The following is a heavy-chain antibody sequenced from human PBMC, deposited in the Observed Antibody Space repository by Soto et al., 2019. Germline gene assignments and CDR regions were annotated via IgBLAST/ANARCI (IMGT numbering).Heavy chain of an antibody. J-gene: IGHJ3*02. CDR2: ISWNSGSI. CDR3: AKDIDGGIVVLVAAAGHDAFDI. Sequence: EVQLVESGGGLVQPGRSLRLSCAASGFTFDDYAMHWVRQAPGKGLEWVSGISWNSGSIGYADSVKGRFTISRDNAKNSLYLQMNSLRAEDTALYYCAKDIDGGIVVLVAAAGHDAFDIWGQGTMVTVSS. V-gene: IGHV3-9*01. D-gene: IGHD2-15*01. CDR1: GFTFDDYA.